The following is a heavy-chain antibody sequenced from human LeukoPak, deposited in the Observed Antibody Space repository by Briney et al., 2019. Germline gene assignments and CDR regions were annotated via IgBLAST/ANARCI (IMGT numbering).Heavy chain of an antibody. V-gene: IGHV4-39*07. CDR1: GGSISSSSYY. J-gene: IGHJ4*02. CDR3: ARERWNYYGSGSPLDY. CDR2: IYYSGST. Sequence: SETLSLTCTVSGGSISSSSYYWGWIRQPPGKGLEWIGSIYYSGSTYYNPSLKSRVTISVDTSKNQFSLKLSSVTAADTAVYYCARERWNYYGSGSPLDYWGQGTLVTVSS. D-gene: IGHD3-10*01.